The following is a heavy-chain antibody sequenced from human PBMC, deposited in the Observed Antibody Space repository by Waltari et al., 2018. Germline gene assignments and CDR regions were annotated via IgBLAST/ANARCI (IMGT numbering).Heavy chain of an antibody. CDR2: VDPEDGET. D-gene: IGHD2-15*01. J-gene: IGHJ4*02. V-gene: IGHV1-69-2*01. CDR3: ARSEDIVVVVAATTLDY. Sequence: EVQLVQSGAEVKKPGATVKISCKVSGYTFTDYYMHWVQPAPGQGLEWVGLVDPEDGETRYAEKFQCRVTITADTSTDTAYMELSSLRSEDTAVYYCARSEDIVVVVAATTLDYWGQGTLVTVSS. CDR1: GYTFTDYY.